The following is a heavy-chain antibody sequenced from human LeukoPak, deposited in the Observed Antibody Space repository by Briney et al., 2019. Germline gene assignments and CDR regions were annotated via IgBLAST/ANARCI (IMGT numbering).Heavy chain of an antibody. CDR2: INPNSGGT. CDR3: ARGGLGAFLYEHQLAD. J-gene: IGHJ4*02. V-gene: IGHV1-2*02. CDR1: GYSFTAYY. D-gene: IGHD6-13*01. Sequence: ASVKVSCKASGYSFTAYYMHWVRQAPGQGLEWMRWINPNSGGTNYAQKFQGRVTMTRDTSISTAYMELSRLRSDDTAVYYCARGGLGAFLYEHQLADWGQGTLVTVSS.